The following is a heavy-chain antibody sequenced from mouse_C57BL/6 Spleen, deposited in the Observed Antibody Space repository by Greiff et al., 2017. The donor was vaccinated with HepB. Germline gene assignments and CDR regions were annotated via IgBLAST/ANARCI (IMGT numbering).Heavy chain of an antibody. V-gene: IGHV1-18*01. D-gene: IGHD2-2*01. CDR1: GYTFTDYN. CDR3: ARWSIYYGYDGDWYFDV. CDR2: INPNNGGT. Sequence: VQLQQSGPELVKPGASVKIPCKASGYTFTDYNMDWVKQSHGKSLEWIGDINPNNGGTIYNQKFKGKATLTVDKSSSTAYMELRSLTSEDTAVYYCARWSIYYGYDGDWYFDVWGTGTTVTVSS. J-gene: IGHJ1*03.